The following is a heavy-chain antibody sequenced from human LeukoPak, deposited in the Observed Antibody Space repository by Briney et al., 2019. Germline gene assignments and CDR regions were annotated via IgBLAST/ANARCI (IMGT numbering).Heavy chain of an antibody. CDR1: GFTFSSYG. CDR2: IWNDGSNK. Sequence: PGGSLRLSCATSGFTFSSYGMHWVRQAPDKGLEWVAVIWNDGSNKYYADSVKGRFTVSRDNSKNTLYLQMNSLRVEDTAVYYCAKMGFDPWGQGTLVTVSS. J-gene: IGHJ5*02. D-gene: IGHD1-26*01. V-gene: IGHV3-33*06. CDR3: AKMGFDP.